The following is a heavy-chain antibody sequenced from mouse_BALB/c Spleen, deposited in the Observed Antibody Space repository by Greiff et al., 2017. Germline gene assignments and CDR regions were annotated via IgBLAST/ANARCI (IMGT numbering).Heavy chain of an antibody. CDR3: ARYRDSSGYFDY. J-gene: IGHJ2*01. V-gene: IGHV3-8*02. CDR1: GDSITSGY. Sequence: EVKLVESGPSLVKPSQTLSLTCSVTGDSITSGYWNWIRKFPGNKLEYMGYISYSGSTYYNPSLKSRISITRDTSKNQYYLQLNSVTTDDTATYYCARYRDSSGYFDYWGQGTTLTVSS. CDR2: ISYSGST. D-gene: IGHD3-2*01.